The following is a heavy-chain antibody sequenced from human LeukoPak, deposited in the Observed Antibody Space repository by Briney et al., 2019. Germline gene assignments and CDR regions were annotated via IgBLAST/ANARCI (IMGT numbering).Heavy chain of an antibody. CDR3: ARDAYYGSGSYPY. D-gene: IGHD3-10*01. J-gene: IGHJ4*02. CDR1: GYTFTDYY. CDR2: INPDSGGT. V-gene: IGHV1-2*02. Sequence: AAVKVSCKASGYTFTDYYMHWVRHTPEQGLEWMGWINPDSGGTNYAQKFKGRVTMTRDTSISTAYMELSRLRADDTAVYYCARDAYYGSGSYPYWGQGTLVTVSS.